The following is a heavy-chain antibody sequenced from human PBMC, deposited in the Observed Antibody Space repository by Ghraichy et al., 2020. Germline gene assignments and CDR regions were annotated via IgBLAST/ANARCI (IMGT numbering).Heavy chain of an antibody. J-gene: IGHJ3*02. CDR1: GYTFTGYY. V-gene: IGHV1-2*02. CDR2: INPNSGGT. D-gene: IGHD2-15*01. CDR3: ARERMAFDI. Sequence: GESLNISCKASGYTFTGYYMHWVRQAPGQGLEWMGWINPNSGGTNYAQKFQGRVTMTRDTSISTAYMELSRLRSDDTAVYYCARERMAFDIWGQGTMVTVSS.